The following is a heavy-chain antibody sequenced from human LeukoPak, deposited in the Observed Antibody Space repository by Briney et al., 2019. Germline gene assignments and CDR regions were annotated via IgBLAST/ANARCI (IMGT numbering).Heavy chain of an antibody. CDR1: GGSFSGYY. D-gene: IGHD1-26*01. CDR3: ASRLGAQLDY. J-gene: IGHJ4*02. CDR2: INDSGST. V-gene: IGHV4-34*01. Sequence: SETPSLTCAVYGGSFSGYYWSWIRHPPGKGREWIGEINDSGSTNYNPSLKSRVTLSVDTSKNQFSLKLTSVTAAETAVYYCASRLGAQLDYWGQGTLVTVSS.